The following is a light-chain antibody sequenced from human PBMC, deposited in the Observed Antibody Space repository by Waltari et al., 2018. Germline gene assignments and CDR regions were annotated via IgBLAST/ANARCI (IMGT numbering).Light chain of an antibody. Sequence: NFLLTQPHSVSASPGKTVTISCTRSSGILVTNYVQQYQQRPGSSPSMIIYEDNKRPSGVPDRFSGSIDSSSNSASLTISGLKTEDEADYYCQSYDTNIRVFGGGTKLTVL. CDR2: EDN. J-gene: IGLJ3*02. V-gene: IGLV6-57*01. CDR1: SGILVTNY. CDR3: QSYDTNIRV.